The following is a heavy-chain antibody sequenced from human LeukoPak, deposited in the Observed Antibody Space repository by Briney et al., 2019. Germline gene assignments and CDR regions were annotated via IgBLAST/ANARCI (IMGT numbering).Heavy chain of an antibody. Sequence: ASVKVSCKASGYTFTSYDINWARQAPGQGLEWMGGIIPIFGTANYAQKFQGRVTITADESTSTAYMELSSLRSEDTAVYYCARVAALNWFDPWGQGTLVTVSS. CDR1: GYTFTSYD. D-gene: IGHD6-13*01. CDR2: IIPIFGTA. J-gene: IGHJ5*02. CDR3: ARVAALNWFDP. V-gene: IGHV1-69*13.